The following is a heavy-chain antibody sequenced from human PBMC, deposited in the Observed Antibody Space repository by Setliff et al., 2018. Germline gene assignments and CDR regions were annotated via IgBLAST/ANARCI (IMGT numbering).Heavy chain of an antibody. CDR3: ARSFSRREKFLLDY. J-gene: IGHJ4*02. CDR1: GGSITRSSYY. CDR2: IYYSGST. V-gene: IGHV4-39*01. Sequence: TLSLTCTVSGGSITRSSYYWGWIRQPPGKGLEWIGSIYYSGSTYYNPSLKSRVTISVDTSKNQFSLKVSSVTAADTAVYYCARSFSRREKFLLDYWGQGALVTVSS.